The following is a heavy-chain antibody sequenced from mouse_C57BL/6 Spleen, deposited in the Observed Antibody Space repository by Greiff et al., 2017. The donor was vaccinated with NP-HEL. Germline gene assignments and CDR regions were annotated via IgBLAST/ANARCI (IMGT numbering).Heavy chain of an antibody. CDR2: IYPVSGET. CDR1: GYTFTDHI. CDR3: GRSNYLYYYAMDY. V-gene: IGHV1-11*01. D-gene: IGHD2-5*01. J-gene: IGHJ4*01. Sequence: VQLQESGAELASPGASVTLSCKASGYTFTDHIMNWVKKRPGQGLEWIGSIYPVSGETNYNQKFMGKATFSVDRSSSTVYMVLNSLTSEDPAVYYCGRSNYLYYYAMDYWGQGTSVTVSS.